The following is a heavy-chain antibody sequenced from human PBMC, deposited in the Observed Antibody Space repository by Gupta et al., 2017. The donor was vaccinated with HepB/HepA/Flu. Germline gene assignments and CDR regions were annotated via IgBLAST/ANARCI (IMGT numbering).Heavy chain of an antibody. V-gene: IGHV4-4*02. Sequence: QAHLQESGPGLVKPSGTLSLTCAVSGGSISNDNWGSWVRKPPGKGLDWLGEISHIGSPNSNPSLKSRVTISADMSKIYFSLTLNSVTAADTAVYYCASFSGWFGRGWFDPWGQGTLVTVSS. CDR1: GGSISNDNW. D-gene: IGHD3-10*01. CDR3: ASFSGWFGRGWFDP. CDR2: ISHIGSP. J-gene: IGHJ5*02.